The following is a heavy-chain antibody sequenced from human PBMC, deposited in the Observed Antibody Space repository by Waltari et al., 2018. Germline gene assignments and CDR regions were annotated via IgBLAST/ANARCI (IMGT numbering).Heavy chain of an antibody. CDR3: GRGQQWLAPDY. CDR2: IYHGGST. D-gene: IGHD6-19*01. V-gene: IGHV4-4*02. CDR1: GGSISSSNW. J-gene: IGHJ4*02. Sequence: QVQLQESGPGLVKPSGTLSLTCAVSGGSISSSNWWIWVRQPPGTGLGWIGEIYHGGSTHNTPSMKRGATIAVEKSKNQFSMKLGSGTAADAAVYYCGRGQQWLAPDYWGQGTLVTVSS.